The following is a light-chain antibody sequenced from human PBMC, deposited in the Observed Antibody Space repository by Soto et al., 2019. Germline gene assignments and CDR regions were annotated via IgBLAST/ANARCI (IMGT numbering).Light chain of an antibody. Sequence: QSALTQPASVSGSPGQSITISCTGTSSDIGNSNYVSWYQQHPGRAPRLIIHDVSHRPSRLSSRFFGSKSGNTASLAISGLQVEDEADYFCSSYTTSSPVVMFGGGTKLTVL. V-gene: IGLV2-14*03. CDR1: SSDIGNSNY. J-gene: IGLJ3*02. CDR3: SSYTTSSPVVM. CDR2: DVS.